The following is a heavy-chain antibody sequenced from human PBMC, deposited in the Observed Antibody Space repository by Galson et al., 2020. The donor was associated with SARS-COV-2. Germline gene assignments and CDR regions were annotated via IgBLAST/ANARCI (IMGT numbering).Heavy chain of an antibody. J-gene: IGHJ4*02. Sequence: ESGPTLVKPTQTLTLTCTISGFSLTTSGMCVSWIRQPPGKALEWLARLDWDDDKYYSTSLKTRLTISKDTSKNQVVLTVTYMDPADTATYDCARRKPGMAARREGYYFDYWGQGALVTVSS. CDR1: GFSLTTSGMC. CDR2: LDWDDDK. V-gene: IGHV2-70*11. D-gene: IGHD6-13*01. CDR3: ARRKPGMAARREGYYFDY.